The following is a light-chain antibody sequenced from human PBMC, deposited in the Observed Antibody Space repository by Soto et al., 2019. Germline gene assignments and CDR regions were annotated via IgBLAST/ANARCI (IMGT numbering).Light chain of an antibody. Sequence: QSALTQPPSASGSPGQSVTISCTGTSSDVGGYNFVSWYQQHPGKAPKLIFYEVSKRPSGVPDRFSGSKSDNTASLTVSGLQAEDEADYYCCSYAGSNNFVFGTGTKVTVL. CDR1: SSDVGGYNF. V-gene: IGLV2-8*01. CDR2: EVS. J-gene: IGLJ1*01. CDR3: CSYAGSNNFV.